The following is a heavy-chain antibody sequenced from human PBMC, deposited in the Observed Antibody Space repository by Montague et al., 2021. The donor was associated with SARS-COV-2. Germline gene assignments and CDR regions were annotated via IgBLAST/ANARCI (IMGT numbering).Heavy chain of an antibody. CDR1: GGSINDHY. J-gene: IGHJ2*01. D-gene: IGHD3-22*01. V-gene: IGHV4-4*09. Sequence: SETLSLTCTVSGGSINDHYRSWIRQSPGKGLEWIGYISSNRKTNYNPSLKSRVTLSADASRNEFSLKLDSVTAADTAVYFCARRGYYDSAGYHWHLDLWGRGMLVTVSS. CDR2: ISSNRKT. CDR3: ARRGYYDSAGYHWHLDL.